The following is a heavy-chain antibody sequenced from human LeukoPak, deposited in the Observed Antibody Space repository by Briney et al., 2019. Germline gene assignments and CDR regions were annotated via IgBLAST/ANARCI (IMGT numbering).Heavy chain of an antibody. V-gene: IGHV4-38-2*01. CDR1: GYSISRGYY. D-gene: IGHD2-2*01. CDR3: AREIRYCSSTSCYGGYGMDV. Sequence: SETLSLTCAVSGYSISRGYYWGWFRQPPGKGLGWLGSTNNSGSTYYNPPLKSRVTISADTSKNQFSLNLSSVTAADTAVYYCAREIRYCSSTSCYGGYGMDVWGKGTTATVSS. J-gene: IGHJ6*04. CDR2: TNNSGST.